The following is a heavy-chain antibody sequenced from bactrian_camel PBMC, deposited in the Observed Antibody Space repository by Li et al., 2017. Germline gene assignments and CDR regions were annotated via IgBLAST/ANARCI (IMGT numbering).Heavy chain of an antibody. CDR2: IDSDGST. J-gene: IGHJ4*01. D-gene: IGHD8*01. V-gene: IGHV3S67*01. CDR3: AVEIRGEWSGGNCPRLTSQEDYVY. CDR1: GYTYSSYC. Sequence: DVQLVESGGGSVQAGGSLRLSCAASGYTYSSYCMGWFRQAPGKEREGVAAIDSDGSTSYADSVKGRFTISKDNAKDTLFLQMTRLKSDDTAKYFCAVEIRGEWSGGNCPRLTSQEDYVYWGLGTQVTVS.